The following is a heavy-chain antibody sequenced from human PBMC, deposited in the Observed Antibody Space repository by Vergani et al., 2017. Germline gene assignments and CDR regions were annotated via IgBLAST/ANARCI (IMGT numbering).Heavy chain of an antibody. CDR3: ARDAGHCSGGSWGVYCFDY. CDR2: IYPGDSDT. Sequence: EVQLVQSGAEVKKPGESLKISCKGSGYSFTSYWIGWVRQMPGKGLEWMGIIYPGDSDTRYSPSFQGQVTISADKSISTAYLQWGSRKASDTAMYYCARDAGHCSGGSWGVYCFDYWGQGTLVTVSS. D-gene: IGHD2-15*01. J-gene: IGHJ4*02. CDR1: GYSFTSYW. V-gene: IGHV5-51*01.